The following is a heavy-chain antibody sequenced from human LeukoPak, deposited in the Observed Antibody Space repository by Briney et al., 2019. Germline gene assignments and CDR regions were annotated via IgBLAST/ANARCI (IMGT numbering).Heavy chain of an antibody. J-gene: IGHJ6*02. CDR1: GFTFSSYG. CDR3: AREEHDYVWGSYRYYYYYGIDV. Sequence: GRSLRLSCAASGFTFSSYGMHWVRQSPGRGLEWVSFISFDGGNEFYADSLKGRFTISRDNSKDTLYLQMDSLRAEDTALYYCAREEHDYVWGSYRYYYYYGIDVWGQGTTVTVSS. D-gene: IGHD3-16*02. CDR2: ISFDGGNE. V-gene: IGHV3-30*03.